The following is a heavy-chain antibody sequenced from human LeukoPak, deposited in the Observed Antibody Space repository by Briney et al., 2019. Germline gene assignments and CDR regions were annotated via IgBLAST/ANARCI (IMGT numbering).Heavy chain of an antibody. Sequence: TGGSLRLSCAASGFTFSSYAMSWVRQAPGKGLEWVSAISGSGGSTYYADSVKGRFTISRDNSKNTLYLQMNSLRAEDTAIYFCAKGKYYYGSGSYYNAADGFDIWGQGTKVTVSS. CDR3: AKGKYYYGSGSYYNAADGFDI. D-gene: IGHD3-10*01. CDR1: GFTFSSYA. V-gene: IGHV3-23*01. CDR2: ISGSGGST. J-gene: IGHJ3*02.